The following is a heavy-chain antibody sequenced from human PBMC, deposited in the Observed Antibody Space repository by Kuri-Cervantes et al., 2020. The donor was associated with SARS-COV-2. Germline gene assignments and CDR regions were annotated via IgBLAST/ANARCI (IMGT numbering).Heavy chain of an antibody. CDR3: ARDGDHSGYYCFDWYFDL. V-gene: IGHV3-30-3*01. J-gene: IGHJ2*01. CDR2: ISYDGSNK. CDR1: GFTSSSYA. D-gene: IGHD3-22*01. Sequence: GGFLRLSCAASGFTSSSYAMHWVRQAPGKGLEWVAVISYDGSNKYYADSVKGRFTISRDNSKNTLYLQMNSLRAEDTAVYYCARDGDHSGYYCFDWYFDLWGRGTLVTVSS.